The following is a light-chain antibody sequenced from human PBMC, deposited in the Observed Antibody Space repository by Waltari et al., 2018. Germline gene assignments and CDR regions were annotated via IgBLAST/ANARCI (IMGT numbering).Light chain of an antibody. CDR1: SSDVGHYNL. Sequence: QSALTHPASVSGSPGQSITIPRTGTSSDVGHYNLVSCYQQYPGKAPKVMIHDDNRRPSGVSDRFSGSKSGNTASLTISGVQAEDEADYYCCSYAGSYTWVFGGGTKLTVL. CDR3: CSYAGSYTWV. V-gene: IGLV2-23*01. CDR2: DDN. J-gene: IGLJ3*02.